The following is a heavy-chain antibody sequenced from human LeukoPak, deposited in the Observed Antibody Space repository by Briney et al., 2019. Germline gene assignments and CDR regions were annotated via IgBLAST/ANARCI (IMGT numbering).Heavy chain of an antibody. V-gene: IGHV3-11*06. J-gene: IGHJ4*02. Sequence: PGGSLRLSCAASGFTFSDYYMIWIRQAPGKGLEWVSYISSSSSYTNYVDSVKGRFTISRDNAKNSLYLQMNSLRAEDTAVYYCATGSSGWSHFDYWGQGTLVTVSS. CDR1: GFTFSDYY. D-gene: IGHD6-19*01. CDR3: ATGSSGWSHFDY. CDR2: ISSSSSYT.